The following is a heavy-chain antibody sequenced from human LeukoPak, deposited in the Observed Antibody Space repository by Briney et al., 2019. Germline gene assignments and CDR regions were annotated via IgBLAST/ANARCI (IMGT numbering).Heavy chain of an antibody. V-gene: IGHV4-34*01. CDR3: ARGGLELRGAFDI. CDR2: INHSGST. Sequence: SETLSLTCAVYGGSFSGYYWSWIRQPPGKGLEWIGEINHSGSTNYNPSLKSRVTISVDTSKNQFSLKLSSVTAADTAVYYCARGGLELRGAFDIWGQGTMVTVSS. J-gene: IGHJ3*02. D-gene: IGHD1-7*01. CDR1: GGSFSGYY.